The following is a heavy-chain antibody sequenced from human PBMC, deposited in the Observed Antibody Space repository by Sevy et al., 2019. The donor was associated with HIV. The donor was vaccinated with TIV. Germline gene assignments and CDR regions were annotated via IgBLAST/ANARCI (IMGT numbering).Heavy chain of an antibody. CDR2: IRYDGSTK. CDR3: AKGLGMVQGALLSDDI. CDR1: GFTFRNYG. D-gene: IGHD3-10*01. J-gene: IGHJ3*02. V-gene: IGHV3-30*02. Sequence: GGSRRLSCAASGFTFRNYGMHWVRQAPGKGLEWVTFIRYDGSTKYYADSVKGRFTISRDNSKNTVFLQMNSLRPADTAVYYCAKGLGMVQGALLSDDIWGQGTMVTVSS.